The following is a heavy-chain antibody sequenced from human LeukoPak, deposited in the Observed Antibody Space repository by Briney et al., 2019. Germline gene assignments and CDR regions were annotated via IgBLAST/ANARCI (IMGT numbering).Heavy chain of an antibody. CDR3: AKNGGYCSSTSCYTSGSPLYYYYYYMDV. CDR1: GFTFSSYG. D-gene: IGHD2-2*02. Sequence: GGSLRLSCAASGFTFSSYGMHWVRQAPGKGLEWVAFIRYDGSNKYYADSVKGRFTISRDNSKNTLYLQMNSLRAEDTAVYYCAKNGGYCSSTSCYTSGSPLYYYYYYMDVWGKGTTVTVSS. CDR2: IRYDGSNK. J-gene: IGHJ6*03. V-gene: IGHV3-30*02.